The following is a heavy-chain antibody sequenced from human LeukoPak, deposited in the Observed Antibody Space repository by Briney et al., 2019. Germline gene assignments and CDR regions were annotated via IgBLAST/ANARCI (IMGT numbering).Heavy chain of an antibody. CDR1: GGSISSYY. V-gene: IGHV4-4*07. Sequence: PSETLSLTCTVSGGSISSYYWSWIRQPAGKGLEWIGRIYTSGGTNYNPSLKSRVTMSVDTSKNQFSLKLSSVTAADTAVYYCAREVMGYSSGWYVPVFDYWGQGTLVTVSS. CDR3: AREVMGYSSGWYVPVFDY. J-gene: IGHJ4*02. CDR2: IYTSGGT. D-gene: IGHD6-19*01.